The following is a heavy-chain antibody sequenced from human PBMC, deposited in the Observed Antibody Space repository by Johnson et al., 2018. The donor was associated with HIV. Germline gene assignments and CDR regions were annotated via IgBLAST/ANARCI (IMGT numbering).Heavy chain of an antibody. V-gene: IGHV3-30*18. Sequence: HVQVVESGGGVVQPGRSLRLSCAASGFTFSSYGMHWVRQAPGKGLEWVAVIAYDGSNKYYADSVKGRFTISRDNSENTMYLQMNSLRAEDTAVYYCAKDRADCSGGSCEAYAFDIWGQGTMVTVSS. CDR2: IAYDGSNK. CDR1: GFTFSSYG. J-gene: IGHJ3*02. D-gene: IGHD2-15*01. CDR3: AKDRADCSGGSCEAYAFDI.